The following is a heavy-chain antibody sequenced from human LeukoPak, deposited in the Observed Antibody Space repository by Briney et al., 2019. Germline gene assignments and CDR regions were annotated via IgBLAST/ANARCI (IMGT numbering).Heavy chain of an antibody. V-gene: IGHV4-4*07. J-gene: IGHJ4*02. D-gene: IGHD2-15*01. CDR1: GGSISSYY. Sequence: SETLSLTCTVSGGSISSYYWAWIRQPAGKGLEWIGRIYASGSTDYYSSLKSRVSMSVDTSKNQFSLKLSSVTAADTAVYYCARYPKVAAYFDRWGQGTLVTVSS. CDR2: IYASGST. CDR3: ARYPKVAAYFDR.